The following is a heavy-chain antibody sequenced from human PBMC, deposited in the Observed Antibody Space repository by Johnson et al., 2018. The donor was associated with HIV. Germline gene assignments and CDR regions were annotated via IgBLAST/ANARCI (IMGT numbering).Heavy chain of an antibody. CDR3: ARSITMIVFTFDI. CDR2: ISYDGSNK. CDR1: GLSFSDYF. J-gene: IGHJ3*02. D-gene: IGHD3-22*01. Sequence: QVQLVESGGGLVKPGGSLRLSCAASGLSFSDYFLSWIRPAPGKGLEWVAVISYDGSNKYYASSVKGRVTISSDNSKNTLYLQMNSRRAEDTAVYYCARSITMIVFTFDIWGQGTMVTVSS. V-gene: IGHV3-30*03.